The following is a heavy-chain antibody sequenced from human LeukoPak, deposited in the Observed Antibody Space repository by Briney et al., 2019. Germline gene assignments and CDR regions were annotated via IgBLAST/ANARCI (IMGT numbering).Heavy chain of an antibody. CDR3: ARVGTYYDNIRDYYFDY. CDR1: GGSISSHY. D-gene: IGHD3-22*01. J-gene: IGHJ4*02. CDR2: IYYSGST. V-gene: IGHV4-59*11. Sequence: SETLSLTCTVSGGSISSHYWSWIRQPPGKGLEWIGYIYYSGSTNYNPSLKSRVTISVDTSKNQFSLKLSSVTAADTAVYYCARVGTYYDNIRDYYFDYWGQGTLVTVSS.